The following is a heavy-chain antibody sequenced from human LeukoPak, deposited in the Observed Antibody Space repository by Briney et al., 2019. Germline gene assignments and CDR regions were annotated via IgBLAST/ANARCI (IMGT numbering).Heavy chain of an antibody. Sequence: SSETLSLTCTVSGGSISSYYWSWIRQPPGKGLEWIGYIYYSGSTNYNPSLKSRVTISVDTSKNQFSLKLSSVTAADTAVYYCARDRGSTSCYDRWGQGTLVTVSS. D-gene: IGHD2-2*01. V-gene: IGHV4-59*12. CDR1: GGSISSYY. CDR2: IYYSGST. CDR3: ARDRGSTSCYDR. J-gene: IGHJ4*02.